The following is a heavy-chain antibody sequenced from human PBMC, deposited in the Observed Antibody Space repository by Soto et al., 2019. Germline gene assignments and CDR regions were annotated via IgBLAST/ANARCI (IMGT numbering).Heavy chain of an antibody. J-gene: IGHJ3*02. CDR3: ARTRGHIVVVIAMGGAFDI. V-gene: IGHV1-18*01. D-gene: IGHD2-21*01. CDR2: ISAYNGNT. CDR1: GYTFTSYG. Sequence: ASVKVSCKASGYTFTSYGISWVRQAPGQGLEWMGWISAYNGNTNYAQKLQGRVTMTTDTSTSTAYMELRSLRSDDTAVYYCARTRGHIVVVIAMGGAFDIWGQGTMVTVSS.